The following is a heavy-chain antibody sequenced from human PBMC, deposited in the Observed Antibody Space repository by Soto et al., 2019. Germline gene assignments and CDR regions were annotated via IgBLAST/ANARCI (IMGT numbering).Heavy chain of an antibody. CDR3: ARDVDTSSNWFDP. CDR2: IYNSGSF. J-gene: IGHJ5*02. V-gene: IGHV4-4*08. CDR1: GASITSYY. D-gene: IGHD2-2*01. Sequence: SETLSLTCTVSGASITSYYWSWIRQSPGKGLEWIGYIYNSGSFKYNPSLKSRVTMSLDTSKNQFSLQLNSVTAADTAVYYCARDVDTSSNWFDPWGQGTLVTVSS.